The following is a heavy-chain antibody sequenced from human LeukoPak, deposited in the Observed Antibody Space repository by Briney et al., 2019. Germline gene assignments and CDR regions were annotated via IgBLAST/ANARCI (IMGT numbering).Heavy chain of an antibody. D-gene: IGHD3-3*01. V-gene: IGHV3-74*01. CDR2: IDSDGSPT. Sequence: PGGSLRLSCAASGITFSTYGMHWVRQVPGEGPVWVSRIDSDGSPTTYAASVEGRFTISRDNARNTLYLEMSYLRAEDTAIYYCVRENRQFWSVGAFDVWGQGTTVTVSS. J-gene: IGHJ6*02. CDR1: GITFSTYG. CDR3: VRENRQFWSVGAFDV.